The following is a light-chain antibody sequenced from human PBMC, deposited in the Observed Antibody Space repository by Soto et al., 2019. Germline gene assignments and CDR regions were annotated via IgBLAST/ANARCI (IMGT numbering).Light chain of an antibody. V-gene: IGKV3-20*01. CDR3: QQYGGVPYT. Sequence: EIVLTQSPGTLSLSPGQRATLSCRASESISRDYLAWYQQRLGQAPRLLIYGASSGATGIPDRFSGSGSGTDLTLTTSRLESEDFAIYYCQQYGGVPYTFGLGTKLEIK. CDR1: ESISRDY. J-gene: IGKJ2*01. CDR2: GAS.